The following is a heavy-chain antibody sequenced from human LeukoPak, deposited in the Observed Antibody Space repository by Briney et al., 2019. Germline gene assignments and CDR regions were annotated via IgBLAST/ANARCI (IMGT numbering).Heavy chain of an antibody. CDR1: GGSFSGYY. CDR2: INHSGST. J-gene: IGHJ5*02. CDR3: ARDSPGWFDR. Sequence: SETLSLTCAVYGGSFSGYYWSWIRQPPGKGLEWIGEINHSGSTNYNPSLKSRVTISVDTSKNQFSLKLSSVTAADTAVYYCARDSPGWFDRWGQGTLVTVSS. V-gene: IGHV4-34*01.